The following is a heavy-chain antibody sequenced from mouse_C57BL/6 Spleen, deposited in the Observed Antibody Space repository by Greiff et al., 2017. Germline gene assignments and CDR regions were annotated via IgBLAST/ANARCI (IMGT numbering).Heavy chain of an antibody. CDR1: GYTFTSYG. J-gene: IGHJ4*01. Sequence: QVQLKQSGAELARPGASVKLSCKASGYTFTSYGISWVKQRTGQGLEWIGEIYPRSGNTYYNEKFKGKATLTADKSSSTAYMELRSLTSEDSAVYFCARYGYDGGRAMDYWGQGTSVTVSS. V-gene: IGHV1-81*01. D-gene: IGHD2-2*01. CDR3: ARYGYDGGRAMDY. CDR2: IYPRSGNT.